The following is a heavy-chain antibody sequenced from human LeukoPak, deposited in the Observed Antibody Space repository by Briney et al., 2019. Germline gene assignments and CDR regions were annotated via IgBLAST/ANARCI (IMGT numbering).Heavy chain of an antibody. J-gene: IGHJ6*03. Sequence: GGALRLSCAASGFTFSSYSMNWVRQAPGKGLEWVSSISSSSSYIYYADSVKGRFTISRDNAKNSLYLQMNSLRAEDTAVYYCARLDRADYSTSPVPYYNYYMNAWDKGTTVIVYS. CDR1: GFTFSSYS. D-gene: IGHD6-13*01. CDR2: ISSSSSYI. V-gene: IGHV3-21*01. CDR3: ARLDRADYSTSPVPYYNYYMNA.